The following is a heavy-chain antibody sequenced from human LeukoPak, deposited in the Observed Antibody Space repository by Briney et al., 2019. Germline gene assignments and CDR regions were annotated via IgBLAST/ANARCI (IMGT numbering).Heavy chain of an antibody. Sequence: GASVKVSCKASGYTFTGYYMHWVRQAPGQGLEWMGWINPNSGGTNYAQKFQGRVTMTRDTSISTAYMELSRLRSDDTAVYYCAGVNYDYCDPHFDYWGQGTLVTVSS. J-gene: IGHJ4*02. CDR2: INPNSGGT. V-gene: IGHV1-2*02. CDR3: AGVNYDYCDPHFDY. CDR1: GYTFTGYY. D-gene: IGHD4-17*01.